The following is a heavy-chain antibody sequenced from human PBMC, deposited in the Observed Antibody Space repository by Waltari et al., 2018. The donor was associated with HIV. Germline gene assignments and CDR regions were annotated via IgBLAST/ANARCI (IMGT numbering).Heavy chain of an antibody. D-gene: IGHD3-3*01. Sequence: EVQMVESGGGLVQPGRSLRLSWSASGFTFDDYPMHWVRQSPGKGLEWVSGISWNSGITDYGDSVKGRFTISRDNAKNSLYLQMNSLTVEDTAFYYCAKGGSHLTIFEAWFDSWGQGTLVTVSS. CDR1: GFTFDDYP. CDR2: ISWNSGIT. CDR3: AKGGSHLTIFEAWFDS. V-gene: IGHV3-9*01. J-gene: IGHJ5*01.